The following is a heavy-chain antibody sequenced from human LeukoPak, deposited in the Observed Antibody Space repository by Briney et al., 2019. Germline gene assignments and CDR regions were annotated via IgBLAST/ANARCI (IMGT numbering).Heavy chain of an antibody. CDR2: ISGSGGST. CDR3: SISPGGPRY. D-gene: IGHD3-16*01. V-gene: IGHV3-23*01. CDR1: GFTFSNYA. J-gene: IGHJ4*02. Sequence: PGGSLRLSCAASGFTFSNYAMNWVRQAPGKGLEWVSHISGSGGSTYYADSVKGRFTISRDNSKNTLYLQMNSLRVEDTAIYYCSISPGGPRYWGQGTLVTVSS.